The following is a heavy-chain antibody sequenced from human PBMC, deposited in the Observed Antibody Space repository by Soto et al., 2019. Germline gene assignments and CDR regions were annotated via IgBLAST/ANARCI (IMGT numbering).Heavy chain of an antibody. V-gene: IGHV3-23*04. CDR2: ISSGRGATI. Sequence: EVQLVESGGGLVQPGGSLRLSCAASGFTFRHYAMNWVRQAPGKRLEWVSGISSGRGATIRYAESVQGRFSISRDNSKNTLFLQMNNLRVDDTALYYCAKDQGEGGDYENLLPSDWGQGILVTVSS. CDR1: GFTFRHYA. D-gene: IGHD4-17*01. J-gene: IGHJ4*02. CDR3: AKDQGEGGDYENLLPSD.